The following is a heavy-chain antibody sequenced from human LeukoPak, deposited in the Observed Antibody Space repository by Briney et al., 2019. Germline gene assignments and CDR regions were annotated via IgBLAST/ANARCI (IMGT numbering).Heavy chain of an antibody. Sequence: PGGSLRLSCAASGFSVSLNYMNWVRQAPGKGLEWVSILYSGSDTYYADSVKGRFTISRDSSKNMLFLHMNSLRAEDTAVYYCARVGDHFHWYLDLWGRGTLVTASS. CDR1: GFSVSLNY. CDR3: ARVGDHFHWYLDL. CDR2: LYSGSDT. V-gene: IGHV3-53*01. D-gene: IGHD3-3*02. J-gene: IGHJ2*01.